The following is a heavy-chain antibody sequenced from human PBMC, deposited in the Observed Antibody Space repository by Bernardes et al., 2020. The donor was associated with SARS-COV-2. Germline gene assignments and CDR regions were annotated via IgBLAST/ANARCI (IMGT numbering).Heavy chain of an antibody. D-gene: IGHD3-16*01. V-gene: IGHV5-51*01. CDR2: IFAGDSET. Sequence: GESLKISCQGSGYKFHNYWIGWVRQMPGEGLEWLGSIFAGDSETKYSPSPEGQVTISADTSISTVYLQWNSLKTSDTAMYYCVRPKNAPLGDGFDYWGQGTRVIVTS. J-gene: IGHJ4*02. CDR3: VRPKNAPLGDGFDY. CDR1: GYKFHNYW.